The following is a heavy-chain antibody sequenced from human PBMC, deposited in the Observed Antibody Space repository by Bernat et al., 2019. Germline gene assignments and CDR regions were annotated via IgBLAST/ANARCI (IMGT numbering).Heavy chain of an antibody. CDR2: IWADKSVT. CDR1: GFTFSTYG. V-gene: IGHV3-33*01. D-gene: IGHD6-6*01. CDR3: ARLQLGPQRFIDY. J-gene: IGHJ4*02. Sequence: QVQLVDSGGGVVQPGRSLRLSCASAGFTFSTYGMDWGGQALGKGLGWVAVIWADKSVTSYVDSVKGRFTISRDNSKSTVYLQMNSLRAEDTAVYYCARLQLGPQRFIDYWGQGTQVTVSS.